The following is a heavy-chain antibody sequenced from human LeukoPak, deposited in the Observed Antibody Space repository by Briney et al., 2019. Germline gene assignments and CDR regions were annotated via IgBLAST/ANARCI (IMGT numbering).Heavy chain of an antibody. J-gene: IGHJ4*02. CDR2: INPSGGST. D-gene: IGHD2-15*01. V-gene: IGHV1-46*01. Sequence: ASVKVSCKASGYNFTSYYMHWMRQAPGQRLEWMGIINPSGGSTSYAQKFQGRVTMTRDTSTSTVYMELSSLRSEDTAVYYCARSRVVVVVAATPPDYWGQGTLVTVSS. CDR1: GYNFTSYY. CDR3: ARSRVVVVVAATPPDY.